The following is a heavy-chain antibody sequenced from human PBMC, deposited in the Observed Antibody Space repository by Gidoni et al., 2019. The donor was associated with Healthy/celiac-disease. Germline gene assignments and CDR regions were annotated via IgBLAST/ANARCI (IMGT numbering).Heavy chain of an antibody. CDR1: GFTYSGYG. J-gene: IGHJ4*02. CDR3: ASASYGGNSPDVDY. V-gene: IGHV3-33*01. Sequence: QVQQSESGGGVGTPRRSRRLSWAACGFTYSGYGMPWVRQAPGKGQAGVAVIWYDGSNQDYADSVKRLFPISIDNSKNKLYLQLNSLRAEDTAVSYCASASYGGNSPDVDYWGQVTLVTVSS. D-gene: IGHD4-17*01. CDR2: IWYDGSNQ.